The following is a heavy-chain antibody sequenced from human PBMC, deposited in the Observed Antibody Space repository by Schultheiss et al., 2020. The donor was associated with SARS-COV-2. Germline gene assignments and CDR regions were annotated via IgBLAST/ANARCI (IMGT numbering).Heavy chain of an antibody. CDR2: IYYSGST. CDR3: ASQLVGATTSYWFDP. J-gene: IGHJ5*02. D-gene: IGHD1-26*01. CDR1: GGSISSYH. Sequence: SETLSLTCTVSGGSISSYHWSWIRQPPGKGLEWIGYIYYSGSTNYNPSLKSRVTISVDTSKNQFSLKLSSVTAADTAVYYCASQLVGATTSYWFDPWGQGTLVTVSS. V-gene: IGHV4-59*01.